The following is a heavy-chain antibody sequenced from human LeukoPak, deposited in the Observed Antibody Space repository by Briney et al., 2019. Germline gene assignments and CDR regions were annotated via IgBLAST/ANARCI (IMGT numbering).Heavy chain of an antibody. Sequence: GGSLRLYCAASGFTFSSYAMHWVRQAPGKGLEWVAVISYDGSNKYYADSVKGRFTTSRDNSKNTLYLQMNSLRAEDTAVYYCARQYQLLYFDYWGQGTLVTVSS. CDR1: GFTFSSYA. CDR2: ISYDGSNK. D-gene: IGHD2-2*01. J-gene: IGHJ4*02. CDR3: ARQYQLLYFDY. V-gene: IGHV3-30*01.